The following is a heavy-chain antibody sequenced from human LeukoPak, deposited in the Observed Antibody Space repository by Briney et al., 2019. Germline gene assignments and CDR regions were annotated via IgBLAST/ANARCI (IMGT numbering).Heavy chain of an antibody. CDR3: AKAICSSTSCHTQENQSH. CDR1: GFTFSSYA. Sequence: PGGSLRLSCAASGFTFSSYAMNWVRQAPGKGLEWVSAISGNGGSTYYADSVKGRFTISRDNSKNTLYLQMNSLRAEDTAVYYCAKAICSSTSCHTQENQSHWGQGTLVTVSS. J-gene: IGHJ1*01. CDR2: ISGNGGST. V-gene: IGHV3-23*01. D-gene: IGHD2-2*01.